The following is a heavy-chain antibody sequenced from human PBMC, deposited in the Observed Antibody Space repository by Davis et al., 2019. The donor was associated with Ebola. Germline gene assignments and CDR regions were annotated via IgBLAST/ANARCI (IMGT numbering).Heavy chain of an antibody. D-gene: IGHD5-12*01. J-gene: IGHJ3*01. CDR2: INHSGST. CDR1: GGSFSGYY. CDR3: ARLPRGGYKDYDPGDVINDAFSV. V-gene: IGHV4-34*01. Sequence: SETLSLTCAVYGGSFSGYYWSWIRQPPGKGLEWIGEINHSGSTNYNPSLKSRVTISVDTSKNQFSLKLSSVTAADTAVYYCARLPRGGYKDYDPGDVINDAFSVWGQGKMVTVSS.